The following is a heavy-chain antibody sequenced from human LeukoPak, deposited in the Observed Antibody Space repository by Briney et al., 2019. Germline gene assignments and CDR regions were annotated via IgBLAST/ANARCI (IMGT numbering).Heavy chain of an antibody. CDR2: INHSGST. CDR3: ASARSPFSGSYYY. CDR1: GGSISSSNW. D-gene: IGHD1-26*01. J-gene: IGHJ4*02. Sequence: PSETLSLTCAVSGGSISSSNWWSWVRQPPGKGLEWIGEINHSGSTNYNPSLKSRVTISVDTSKNQFSLKLSSVTAADTAVYYCASARSPFSGSYYYWGQGTLVTVSS. V-gene: IGHV4-4*02.